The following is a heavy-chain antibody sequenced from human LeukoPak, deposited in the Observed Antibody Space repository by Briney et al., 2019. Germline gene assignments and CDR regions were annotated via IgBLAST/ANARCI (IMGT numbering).Heavy chain of an antibody. Sequence: ASVKISCKVSGYTFTDYYMHWLQQAPGKGLEWMGLVDPEDGETIYAEKFQGRVTITADTSTDTAYMELSSLRSEDTAVYYCATILRDFWSGYYLNWFDPWGQGTLVTVSS. CDR2: VDPEDGET. CDR1: GYTFTDYY. V-gene: IGHV1-69-2*01. J-gene: IGHJ5*02. CDR3: ATILRDFWSGYYLNWFDP. D-gene: IGHD3-3*01.